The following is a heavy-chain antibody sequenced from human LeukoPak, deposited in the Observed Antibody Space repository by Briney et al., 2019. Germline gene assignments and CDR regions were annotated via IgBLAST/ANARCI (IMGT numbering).Heavy chain of an antibody. Sequence: SETLPLTCSVSGGSISSSSYYWNWIRQPPGKGLEWVGSIYYSGTTYYNSSLKSRVTISEDTSKNRFSLMLTSVTAADTAVYYCARQVSDYFYYYIGVWGEGTTVIVSS. CDR3: ARQVSDYFYYYIGV. V-gene: IGHV4-39*01. J-gene: IGHJ6*03. CDR1: GGSISSSSYY. CDR2: IYYSGTT.